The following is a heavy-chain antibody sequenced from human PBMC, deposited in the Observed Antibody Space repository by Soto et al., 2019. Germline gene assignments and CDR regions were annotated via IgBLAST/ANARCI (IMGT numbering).Heavy chain of an antibody. J-gene: IGHJ5*02. CDR3: ARGQRFSDWFDP. CDR1: GGSVTSYH. V-gene: IGHV4-4*07. Sequence: ETLSLTCVVSGGSVTSYHWSWIRQFPGNGLEWIGRIYSSGNTKYNPSLQSRVTMSLDTSNNQFSLRLTSVTAADTAVYYCARGQRFSDWFDPWGQGTLVTVSS. CDR2: IYSSGNT. D-gene: IGHD3-3*01.